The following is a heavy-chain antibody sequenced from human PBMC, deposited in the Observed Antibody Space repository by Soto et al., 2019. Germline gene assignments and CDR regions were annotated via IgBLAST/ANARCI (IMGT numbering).Heavy chain of an antibody. CDR2: IFYLGSS. CDR3: ARHSVALRKNNWFDP. CDR1: GDSIISSDFY. Sequence: PSATLSLTGTVSGDSIISSDFYWGWVRQPPGKGLEWIGSIFYLGSSYYNPSLKSRVTMSVDTSKNQFSLRLRSVTAADTALYFCARHSVALRKNNWFDPWGQGIMVTVSS. D-gene: IGHD2-15*01. V-gene: IGHV4-39*01. J-gene: IGHJ5*02.